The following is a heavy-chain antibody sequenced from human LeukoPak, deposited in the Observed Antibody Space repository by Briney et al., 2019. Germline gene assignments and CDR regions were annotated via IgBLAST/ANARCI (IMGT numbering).Heavy chain of an antibody. D-gene: IGHD1-26*01. J-gene: IGHJ6*02. V-gene: IGHV1-18*01. CDR2: ISCYTGNT. CDR1: GYTFDSYG. CDR3: ARDTRDYGMDV. Sequence: ASVKVSCKASGYTFDSYGISWVRQAPGQGLEWMGWISCYTGNTNHAQKFQDRVTMTIDTSTTTVYMELRSLRSDDTAVYYCARDTRDYGMDVWGQGTTVTVSS.